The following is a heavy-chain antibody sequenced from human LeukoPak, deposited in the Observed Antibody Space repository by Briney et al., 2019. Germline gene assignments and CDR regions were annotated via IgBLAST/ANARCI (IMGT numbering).Heavy chain of an antibody. CDR2: IRSKTNSYAT. CDR3: ARDSRDGYN. Sequence: GGSLRLSCAASGFTFSGSAMHWVRQASGKGLEWVGRIRSKTNSYATAYAASVKGRFTISRDDSKNTAYLQMNSLRAEDTAVYYCARDSRDGYNLGQGTLVTVSS. V-gene: IGHV3-73*01. CDR1: GFTFSGSA. D-gene: IGHD5-24*01. J-gene: IGHJ4*02.